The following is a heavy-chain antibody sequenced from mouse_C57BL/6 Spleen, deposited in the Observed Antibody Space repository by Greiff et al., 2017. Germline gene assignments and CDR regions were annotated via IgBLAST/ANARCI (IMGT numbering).Heavy chain of an antibody. CDR2: IHPNSGST. Sequence: VQLQQSGAELVKPGASVKLSCKASGYTFTSYWMHWVKQRPGQGLEWIGMIHPNSGSTNYNEKFKSKATLTVDKSSSTAYMQLSSLTSEDSAVYYCARPYYYGSRYFDVWGTGTTVTVSS. CDR1: GYTFTSYW. CDR3: ARPYYYGSRYFDV. V-gene: IGHV1-64*01. D-gene: IGHD1-1*01. J-gene: IGHJ1*03.